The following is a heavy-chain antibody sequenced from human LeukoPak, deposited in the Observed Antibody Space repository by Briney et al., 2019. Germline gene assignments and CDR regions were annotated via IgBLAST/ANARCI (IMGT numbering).Heavy chain of an antibody. V-gene: IGHV3-23*01. CDR2: ISNSGVTT. Sequence: GGSLRLSCAASGFSFSSYAMSWVRQAPGKGLEWVSSISNSGVTTYYADSVKGRFTLSRDNSKNTLYLQMNSLRAGDTAVYYCAKGARVVTPVYYSDYWGQGILVTVSS. J-gene: IGHJ4*02. CDR1: GFSFSSYA. CDR3: AKGARVVTPVYYSDY. D-gene: IGHD4-23*01.